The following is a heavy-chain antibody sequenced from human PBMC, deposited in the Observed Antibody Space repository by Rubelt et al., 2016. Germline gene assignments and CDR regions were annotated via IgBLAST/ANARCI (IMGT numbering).Heavy chain of an antibody. J-gene: IGHJ4*02. CDR2: IYSGGAT. CDR3: AKSGTRWSHFDY. D-gene: IGHD4-23*01. V-gene: IGHV3-66*01. Sequence: GGGLVQPGGSLRLSCAASGFTVSSNYMSWVRQAPGKGLEWVSLIYSGGATYYADSVKGRFTISRDNSENTLYLQMDSLRVDDTAIYYCAKSGTRWSHFDYWGQGALVTVSS. CDR1: GFTVSSNY.